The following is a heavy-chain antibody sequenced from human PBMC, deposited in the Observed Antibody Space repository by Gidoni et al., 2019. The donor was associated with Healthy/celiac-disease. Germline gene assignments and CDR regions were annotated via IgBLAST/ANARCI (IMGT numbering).Heavy chain of an antibody. CDR1: GFTFSSYG. CDR3: AKDWVKRIQLGSGMDV. V-gene: IGHV3-30*18. D-gene: IGHD5-18*01. CDR2: ISYDGSNK. Sequence: QVQLLKSGGGVVKPGRYLRRACAAHGFTFSSYGMHWVRQAPRKGLEWVAVISYDGSNKYYADSVKGRFTISRDNSKNTLYLQMNSLRAEDTAVYYCAKDWVKRIQLGSGMDVWGQGTTVTVSS. J-gene: IGHJ6*02.